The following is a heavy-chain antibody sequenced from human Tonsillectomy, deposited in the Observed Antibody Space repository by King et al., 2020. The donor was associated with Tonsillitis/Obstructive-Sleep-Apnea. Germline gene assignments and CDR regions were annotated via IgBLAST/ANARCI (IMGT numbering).Heavy chain of an antibody. CDR3: ARDGYCSSTSCYRLFDY. D-gene: IGHD2-2*03. Sequence: VQLVESGGGLVKPGGSLRLSCAASGFTFSDYYMSWIRQAPGKGLEWVSYISSSSSYTNYADSVKGRFTISRDNAKNSLYLKMNSLRAEDTAVYYCARDGYCSSTSCYRLFDYWGQGTLVTVSS. CDR1: GFTFSDYY. J-gene: IGHJ4*02. V-gene: IGHV3-11*05. CDR2: ISSSSSYT.